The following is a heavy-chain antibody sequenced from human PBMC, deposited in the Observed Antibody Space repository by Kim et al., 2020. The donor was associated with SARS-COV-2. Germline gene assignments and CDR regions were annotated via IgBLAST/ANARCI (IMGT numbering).Heavy chain of an antibody. CDR3: SRDRGYIISWSYFGDGMDV. Sequence: GGSLRLSCTASGFTFGDFAMNWFRQAPGKGLEWVGFIRSKLYGGTTDYAASVKGRFTISRDDSKSIAYLQMNSLKTEDTAVYYCSRDRGYIISWSYFGDGMDVWGQGTTVTVSS. J-gene: IGHJ6*02. V-gene: IGHV3-49*03. CDR2: IRSKLYGGTT. CDR1: GFTFGDFA. D-gene: IGHD6-13*01.